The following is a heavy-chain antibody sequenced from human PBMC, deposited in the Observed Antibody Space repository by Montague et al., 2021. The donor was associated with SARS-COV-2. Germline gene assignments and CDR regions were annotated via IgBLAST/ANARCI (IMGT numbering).Heavy chain of an antibody. CDR3: ARQSRFCPNALCYAIDY. CDR1: GGSISSSSYY. D-gene: IGHD2-8*01. J-gene: IGHJ4*02. Sequence: SETLSLTCTVSGGSISSSSYYWGWIRQPPGKGLEWIGNIYYSGSTXYNSSLQSRVTISVDTSKNQFSLRLRSVTAADTSVYYCARQSRFCPNALCYAIDYWGQGTLVTVSS. CDR2: IYYSGST. V-gene: IGHV4-39*01.